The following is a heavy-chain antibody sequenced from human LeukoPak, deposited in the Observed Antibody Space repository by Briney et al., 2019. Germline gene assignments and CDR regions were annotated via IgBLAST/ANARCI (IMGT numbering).Heavy chain of an antibody. CDR3: AKDGGYSYGSVGDAFDI. CDR2: IRYDGSNK. J-gene: IGHJ3*02. D-gene: IGHD5-18*01. V-gene: IGHV3-30*02. Sequence: GGSLRLSCAASGFTFSSYGMHWVRQAPGKGLEWVAFIRYDGSNKYYADSVKGRFTISRDNSKNTLYLQMNSLRAEDTAVYYCAKDGGYSYGSVGDAFDIWGQGTMVTVSS. CDR1: GFTFSSYG.